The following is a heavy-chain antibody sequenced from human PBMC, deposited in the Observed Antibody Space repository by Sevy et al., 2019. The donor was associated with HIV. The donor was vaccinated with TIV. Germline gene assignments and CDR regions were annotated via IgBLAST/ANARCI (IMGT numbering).Heavy chain of an antibody. Sequence: GGSLRLSCAASGFTFSSYSMNWVRQAPGKGLEWVSSISSSSSYIYYADAVKGRFTISRDNAKNSLYLQMKSLRAEDTAVYYCARAYYDSSGYQPNDAFDIWGQGTMVTVSS. D-gene: IGHD3-22*01. J-gene: IGHJ3*02. CDR2: ISSSSSYI. CDR3: ARAYYDSSGYQPNDAFDI. V-gene: IGHV3-21*01. CDR1: GFTFSSYS.